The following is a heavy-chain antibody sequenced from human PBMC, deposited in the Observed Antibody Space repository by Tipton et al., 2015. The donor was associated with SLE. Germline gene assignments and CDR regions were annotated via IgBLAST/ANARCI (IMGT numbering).Heavy chain of an antibody. J-gene: IGHJ4*02. V-gene: IGHV4-38-2*01. CDR3: AREVRVVVGATYPDY. CDR2: MYHRGST. D-gene: IGHD1-26*01. CDR1: GYSIRSGYY. Sequence: TLSLTCAVSGYSIRSGYYWGWIRQPPGKGLEWIGSMYHRGSTYYNPSLKSRVTISVDTSKNQFSLKLSSVTAADTAVYYCAREVRVVVGATYPDYWGQGTLVTVSS.